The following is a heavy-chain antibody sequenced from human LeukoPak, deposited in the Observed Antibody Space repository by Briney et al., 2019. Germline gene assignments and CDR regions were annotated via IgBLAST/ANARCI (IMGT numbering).Heavy chain of an antibody. D-gene: IGHD6-25*01. Sequence: EASVTVSCTASGYTFTSYAMHWVRQAPGQRLEWMGWINAGNGNTKYSQKFQGRVTITRDTSASTAYMELSSLRSEDTAVYYCARPPSSGGSHYYYGMDVWGQGTTVTVSS. CDR2: INAGNGNT. CDR1: GYTFTSYA. CDR3: ARPPSSGGSHYYYGMDV. J-gene: IGHJ6*02. V-gene: IGHV1-3*01.